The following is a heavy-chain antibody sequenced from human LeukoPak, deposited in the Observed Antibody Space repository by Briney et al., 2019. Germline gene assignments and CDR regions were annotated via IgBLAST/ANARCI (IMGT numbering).Heavy chain of an antibody. CDR3: AREVYGSLDY. J-gene: IGHJ4*02. V-gene: IGHV4-59*12. D-gene: IGHD5/OR15-5a*01. Sequence: SETLSLTCTVSGGSISSYYWSWIRQPPGKGLEWIGYIYYSGSTNYNPSLKSRVTISVDTSKNQFSLKLSSVTAADTAVYYCAREVYGSLDYWGQGTLVTVSS. CDR1: GGSISSYY. CDR2: IYYSGST.